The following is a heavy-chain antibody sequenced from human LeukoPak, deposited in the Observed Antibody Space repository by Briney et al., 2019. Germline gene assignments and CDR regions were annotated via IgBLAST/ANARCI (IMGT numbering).Heavy chain of an antibody. Sequence: SETLSLTCTVSGCSISSGGYYWSWLPQPPGKGLVWLGYIYHSGSTFYNPSLKSRVTISLDRSKNQFSLKLSSVTAADTAVYYCARDPSVWGYAFDIWGQGTMVTVSS. CDR2: IYHSGST. J-gene: IGHJ3*02. CDR3: ARDPSVWGYAFDI. D-gene: IGHD7-27*01. CDR1: GCSISSGGYY. V-gene: IGHV4-30-2*01.